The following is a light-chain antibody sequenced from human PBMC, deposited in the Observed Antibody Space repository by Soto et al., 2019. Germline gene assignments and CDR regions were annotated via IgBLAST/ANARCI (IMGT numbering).Light chain of an antibody. J-gene: IGKJ4*01. CDR1: QSVSSSY. Sequence: EIVLTQSPGTLSLSPGERATLSCRASQSVSSSYLAWYQQKPGQAPRLLIYGASSRATGIPDRFSGSGSGTAFTVSISRLEPEDFAVYYCQQYGSSPRVTFGGGTKVEIK. CDR3: QQYGSSPRVT. V-gene: IGKV3-20*01. CDR2: GAS.